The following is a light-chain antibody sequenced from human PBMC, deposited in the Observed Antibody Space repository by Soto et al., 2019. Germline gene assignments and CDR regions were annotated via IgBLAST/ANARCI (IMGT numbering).Light chain of an antibody. CDR3: QQYYNLPLV. V-gene: IGKV1-33*01. CDR1: QDISNY. Sequence: DIKMTQSPSSLSASVGNRVTITCQASQDISNYLNWYQQKPGKAPKLLIYDASKLATGVLSRFSKNGSGTEFTSTISRLQPEDIARLLCQQYYNLPLVFGQGTKPAVK. J-gene: IGKJ2*01. CDR2: DAS.